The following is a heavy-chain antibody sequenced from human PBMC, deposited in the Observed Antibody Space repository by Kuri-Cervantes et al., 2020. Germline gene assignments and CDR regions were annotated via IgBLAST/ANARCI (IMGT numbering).Heavy chain of an antibody. V-gene: IGHV3-23*01. CDR3: AKDRHSSGLGPIDY. CDR1: GFTFSSYA. CDR2: ISGSGGST. J-gene: IGHJ4*02. Sequence: GESLKISCAASGFTFSSYAMSWVRQAPGKGLEWVSAISGSGGSTYYADSVKGRFTISRDNSKNTLYLQMKSLRAEDTAVYYCAKDRHSSGLGPIDYRGQGTLVTVSS. D-gene: IGHD6-19*01.